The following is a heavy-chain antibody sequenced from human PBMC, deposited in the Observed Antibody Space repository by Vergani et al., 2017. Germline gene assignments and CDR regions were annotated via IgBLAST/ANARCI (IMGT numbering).Heavy chain of an antibody. Sequence: QVQLQESGPGLVKPSQTLSLTCTVSGGTISSGSYYWSWIRQPAGKGLEWIGRIYTSGSTNYNPSLKSRVTISVDTSKNQFSRKLSSVTAADAAVYYCARVNYYDSSGYSDYWGQGTLVTVSS. CDR3: ARVNYYDSSGYSDY. V-gene: IGHV4-61*02. D-gene: IGHD3-22*01. CDR2: IYTSGST. CDR1: GGTISSGSYY. J-gene: IGHJ4*02.